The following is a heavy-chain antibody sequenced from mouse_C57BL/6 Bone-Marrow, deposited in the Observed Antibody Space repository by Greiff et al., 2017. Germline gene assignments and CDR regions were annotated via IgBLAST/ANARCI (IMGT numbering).Heavy chain of an antibody. J-gene: IGHJ2*01. CDR3: ARWRYYGSSYYFDY. V-gene: IGHV1-81*01. CDR1: GYTFTSYG. Sequence: VQLKESGAELARPGASVKLSCKASGYTFTSYGISWVKQRPGQGLEWIGEIYPRSGNTYYNEKFKGKATLTADKSSSTAYMELRSLTSEDSAVYFCARWRYYGSSYYFDYWGQGTTLTVSS. CDR2: IYPRSGNT. D-gene: IGHD1-1*01.